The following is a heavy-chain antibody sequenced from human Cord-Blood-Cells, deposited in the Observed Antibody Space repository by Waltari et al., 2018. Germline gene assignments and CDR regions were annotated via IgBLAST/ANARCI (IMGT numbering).Heavy chain of an antibody. CDR1: GYSISSGYY. Sequence: QVQLQESGPGLVKPSETLSLTCAVSGYSISSGYYWGWIRQPPGKGLEWIGSIYHSGSTYYNPALKSRGTISVDTSENQFSLKRSSVTAADTAVYYCATRQDAFDIWGQGTMVTVSS. CDR2: IYHSGST. J-gene: IGHJ3*02. V-gene: IGHV4-38-2*01. CDR3: ATRQDAFDI.